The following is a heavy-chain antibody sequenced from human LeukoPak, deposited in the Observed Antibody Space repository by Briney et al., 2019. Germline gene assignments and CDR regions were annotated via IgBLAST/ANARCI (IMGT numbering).Heavy chain of an antibody. Sequence: PGGSLRLSCAASGFTFSSYGMSWVRQAPGKGLEWVSAVSGSGGSTYYADSVKGRFTISRDNSKNTLYLQMNSLRAEDTAVYYCAKDGVAYYYDSSGSFGDYWGQGTLVTVSS. CDR1: GFTFSSYG. V-gene: IGHV3-23*01. CDR3: AKDGVAYYYDSSGSFGDY. D-gene: IGHD3-22*01. J-gene: IGHJ4*02. CDR2: VSGSGGST.